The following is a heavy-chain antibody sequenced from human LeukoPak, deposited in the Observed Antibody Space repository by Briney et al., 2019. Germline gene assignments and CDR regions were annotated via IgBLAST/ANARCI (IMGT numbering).Heavy chain of an antibody. CDR2: IIPIFGTA. Sequence: ASVKVSCKASGGTSSSYAISWVRQAPGQGLEWMGGIIPIFGTANYAQKFQGRVTITADESTSTAYMELSSLRSEDTAVYYCASLGVAGTIDYWGQGTLVTVSS. V-gene: IGHV1-69*13. CDR1: GGTSSSYA. D-gene: IGHD6-19*01. CDR3: ASLGVAGTIDY. J-gene: IGHJ4*02.